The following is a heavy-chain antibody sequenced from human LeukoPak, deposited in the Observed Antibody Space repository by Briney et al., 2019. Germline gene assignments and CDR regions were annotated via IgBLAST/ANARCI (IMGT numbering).Heavy chain of an antibody. CDR1: GFTFDDCA. CDR3: AKDLGNSGHDAFDV. D-gene: IGHD5-12*01. Sequence: SLSLSCTASGFTFDDCAIYWVRHAPGKGLELVSVTNWNGVNTNYEDSLKGRFTISRDSAKNSLYLQMNALTIDATAFYYFAKDLGNSGHDAFDVWGPGTMVTVSS. V-gene: IGHV3-9*01. J-gene: IGHJ3*01. CDR2: TNWNGVNT.